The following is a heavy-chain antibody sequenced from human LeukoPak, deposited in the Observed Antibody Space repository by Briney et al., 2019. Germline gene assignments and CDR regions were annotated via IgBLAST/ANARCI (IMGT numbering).Heavy chain of an antibody. CDR2: IIPIFGTA. CDR1: GGTFSSYA. CDR3: ARGGGGSYPFDY. J-gene: IGHJ4*02. Sequence: ASVKVSCKASGGTFSSYAISWVRQAPGQGLEWMGGIIPIFGTANYAQKFQGRVTITADESTSTAYMELSSLRSEDTAVYYCARGGGGSYPFDYWGQGTLVTVSS. D-gene: IGHD1-26*01. V-gene: IGHV1-69*13.